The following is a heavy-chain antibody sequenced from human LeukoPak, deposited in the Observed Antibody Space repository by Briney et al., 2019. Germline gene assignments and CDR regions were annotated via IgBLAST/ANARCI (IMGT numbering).Heavy chain of an antibody. D-gene: IGHD6-13*01. CDR1: GGSFSGYY. CDR3: ARGLAADY. Sequence: SETLSLTCAVYGGSFSGYYWSWIRQPPGKGLEWIGEINHSGSTNYNPSLKSRVTISVDTSKNQFSLKLSSVTAADTAAYYCARGLAADYWGQGTLVTVPS. V-gene: IGHV4-34*01. CDR2: INHSGST. J-gene: IGHJ4*02.